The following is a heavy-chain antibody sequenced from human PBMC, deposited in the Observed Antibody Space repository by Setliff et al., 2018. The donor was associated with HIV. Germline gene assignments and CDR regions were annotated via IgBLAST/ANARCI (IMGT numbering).Heavy chain of an antibody. J-gene: IGHJ4*02. CDR2: ISGSGDST. Sequence: GVLRLSCATSGFTFSSYAMSWVRQAPGKGLEWVSAISGSGDSTYYADSVKGRFTISRDNSKNTLYLQMNSLRADDTAVYYCAKDPSDSSSWYYFHYWGQGALVTVSS. V-gene: IGHV3-23*01. CDR1: GFTFSSYA. CDR3: AKDPSDSSSWYYFHY. D-gene: IGHD6-13*01.